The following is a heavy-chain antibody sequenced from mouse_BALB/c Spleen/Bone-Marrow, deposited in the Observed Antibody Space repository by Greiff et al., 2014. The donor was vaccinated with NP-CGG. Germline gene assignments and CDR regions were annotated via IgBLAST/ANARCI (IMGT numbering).Heavy chain of an antibody. CDR3: ARKSQRAYDSMIY. D-gene: IGHD2-4*01. J-gene: IGHJ4*01. CDR1: GDTFTSFY. CDR2: IYPGDFTT. V-gene: IGHV1S56*01. Sequence: QVQLQQSGPELVKPGASVRISCKASGDTFTSFYIYWVRQRPGQGLEWIGWIYPGDFTTKYNEKFKGKATLTADKSSTTASMQLSSLTSEDSAVYFCARKSQRAYDSMIYWGQGTSVTVSS.